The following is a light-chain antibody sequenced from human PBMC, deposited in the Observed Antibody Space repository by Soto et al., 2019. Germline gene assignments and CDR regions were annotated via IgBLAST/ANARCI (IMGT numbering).Light chain of an antibody. V-gene: IGKV1D-12*01. CDR1: QGPGNW. J-gene: IGKJ4*01. Sequence: DIQMTQSPSFVSAFVGDTITITCRASQGPGNWLDWYQQKPGKAPKLLIYAASTLENGVPSRFSGSGYGTDFTLTISSLQPDDCATYYCQQAKTFPQLTFGGGTKIEIK. CDR2: AAS. CDR3: QQAKTFPQLT.